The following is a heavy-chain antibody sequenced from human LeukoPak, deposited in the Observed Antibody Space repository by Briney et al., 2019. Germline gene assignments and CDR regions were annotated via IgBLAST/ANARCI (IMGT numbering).Heavy chain of an antibody. Sequence: ASAKVSCKASGYTFINYGISWVRQAPGQGLEWMAWISGYNGNTKYVQSLQGRVTMTTDTSTSTAYMELRSLRSDDTAVYYCARDTHEYYDRSGYFHPFDYWGQGTLVTVSS. D-gene: IGHD3-22*01. CDR3: ARDTHEYYDRSGYFHPFDY. CDR2: ISGYNGNT. CDR1: GYTFINYG. J-gene: IGHJ4*02. V-gene: IGHV1-18*01.